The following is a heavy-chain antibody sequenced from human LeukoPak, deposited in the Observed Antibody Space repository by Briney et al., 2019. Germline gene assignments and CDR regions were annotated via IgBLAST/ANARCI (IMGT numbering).Heavy chain of an antibody. Sequence: ASVKVSCKVSGYTLTELSMHWVRQAPGQGLEWMGIINPSGGSTSYAQKFQGRVTMTRDTSTSTVYMELSSLRSEDTAVYYCARCKLDAFDIWGQGTMVTVSS. CDR1: GYTLTELS. V-gene: IGHV1-46*01. D-gene: IGHD1-1*01. J-gene: IGHJ3*02. CDR2: INPSGGST. CDR3: ARCKLDAFDI.